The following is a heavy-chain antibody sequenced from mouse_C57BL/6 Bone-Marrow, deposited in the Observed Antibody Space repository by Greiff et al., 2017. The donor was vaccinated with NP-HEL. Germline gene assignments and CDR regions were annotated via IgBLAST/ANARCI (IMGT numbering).Heavy chain of an antibody. CDR3: ARDRDWDSWYFDV. CDR1: GFTFCDYY. J-gene: IGHJ1*03. D-gene: IGHD4-1*01. CDR2: INYDGSST. Sequence: EVQRVESEGGLVQPGSSMKLSCTASGFTFCDYYMAWVRQVPEKGLEWVANINYDGSSTYYLDSLKSRFIISRDNAKNILYLQMSSLKSEDTATYYCARDRDWDSWYFDVWGTGTTVTVSS. V-gene: IGHV5-16*01.